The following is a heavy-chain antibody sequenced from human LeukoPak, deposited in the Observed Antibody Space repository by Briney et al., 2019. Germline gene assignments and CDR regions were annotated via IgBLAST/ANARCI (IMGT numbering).Heavy chain of an antibody. Sequence: GESLKISCQGSGYSFTCYWIGWVRQMPGQGLEWMGIIYPGDSDTRYSPSFQGQVTISADKSISTAYLQWSSLKASDTGMYYCATAKTVCRGVRQNDYFDYWGQGTLVTVSS. V-gene: IGHV5-51*01. CDR2: IYPGDSDT. D-gene: IGHD3-10*01. CDR1: GYSFTCYW. J-gene: IGHJ4*02. CDR3: ATAKTVCRGVRQNDYFDY.